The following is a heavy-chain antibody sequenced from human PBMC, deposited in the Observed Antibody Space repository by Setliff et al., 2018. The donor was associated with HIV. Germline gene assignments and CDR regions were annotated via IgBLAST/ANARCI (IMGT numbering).Heavy chain of an antibody. CDR3: ARVGHSSSYHYYGMDV. Sequence: SVMVSCKTSGGTFSSYGISWVRQAPGQGLEWMGGIIPMFGTGFYAQRFQGRVTITTDESRSTAYMELSSLSSEDTAVFYCARVGHSSSYHYYGMDVWGQGTTVTVSS. CDR2: IIPMFGTG. CDR1: GGTFSSYG. J-gene: IGHJ6*02. D-gene: IGHD6-13*01. V-gene: IGHV1-69*05.